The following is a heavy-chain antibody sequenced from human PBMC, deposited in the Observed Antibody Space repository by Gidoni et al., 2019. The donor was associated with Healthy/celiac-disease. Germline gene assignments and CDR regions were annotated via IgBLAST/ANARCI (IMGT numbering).Heavy chain of an antibody. J-gene: IGHJ5*02. CDR1: GGYY. D-gene: IGHD5-18*01. Sequence: GGYYWSWIRQHPGKGLEWIGYIYYSGSTYYNPSLKSRVTISADTSKNQFSLKLSSVTAADTAVYYCARVVGYAVGPWGQGTLVTVSS. CDR3: ARVVGYAVGP. CDR2: IYYSGST. V-gene: IGHV4-31*02.